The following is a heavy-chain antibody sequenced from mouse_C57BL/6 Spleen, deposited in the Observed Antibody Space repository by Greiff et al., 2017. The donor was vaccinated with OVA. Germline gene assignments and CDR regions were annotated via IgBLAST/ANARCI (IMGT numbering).Heavy chain of an antibody. CDR2: IYPRSGNT. CDR3: ARSQLGLGYFDY. J-gene: IGHJ2*01. CDR1: GYTFTSYG. Sequence: ESGAELARPGASVKLSCKASGYTFTSYGISWVKQRTGQGLEWIGEIYPRSGNTYYNEKFKGKATLTADKSSSTAYMELRSLTSEDSAVYFCARSQLGLGYFDYWGQGTTLTVSS. V-gene: IGHV1-81*01. D-gene: IGHD4-1*02.